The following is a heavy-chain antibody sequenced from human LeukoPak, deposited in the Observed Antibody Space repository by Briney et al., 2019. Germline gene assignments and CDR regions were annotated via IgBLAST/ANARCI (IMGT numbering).Heavy chain of an antibody. CDR1: GFSFSTFE. V-gene: IGHV3-23*01. J-gene: IGHJ4*02. CDR3: VKGGWLDY. D-gene: IGHD5-18*01. Sequence: GGSLRLSCAAYGFSFSTFEMSWARQAPGKGLEWVSFISDKDTGTHYADSVKGRFTVSRDNSKNTLYLQMSSLRVEDTAIYYCVKGGWLDYWGQGALITVSS. CDR2: ISDKDTGT.